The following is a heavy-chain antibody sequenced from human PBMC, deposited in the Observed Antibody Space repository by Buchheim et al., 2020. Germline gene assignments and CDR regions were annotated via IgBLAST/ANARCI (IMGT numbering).Heavy chain of an antibody. D-gene: IGHD3-22*01. CDR1: GGTFSSYA. CDR3: ALEKCRWNYYDSSGYSLDYFDY. V-gene: IGHV1-69*04. J-gene: IGHJ4*02. CDR2: IIPILGIA. Sequence: QVQLVQSGAEVKKPGSSVKVSCKASGGTFSSYAISWVRQAPGQGLEWMGRIIPILGIANYAQKFQGRVTITADKSTSTAYMELSSLRSEDTAVYYCALEKCRWNYYDSSGYSLDYFDYWGQGTL.